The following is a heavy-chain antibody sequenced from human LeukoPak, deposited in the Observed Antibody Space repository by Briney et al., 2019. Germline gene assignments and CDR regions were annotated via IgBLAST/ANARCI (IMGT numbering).Heavy chain of an antibody. J-gene: IGHJ5*02. V-gene: IGHV4-39*02. Sequence: SETLSLTCTVSGGSISSSSYYWGWIRQPPGKGLEWIGSIYYSGSTYYNPSLKSRVTISVDTSKNQFSLKLSSVTAADTAVYYCAREWRLPEGSRCSGGSCYSHWFDPWGQGTLVTVSS. D-gene: IGHD2-15*01. CDR2: IYYSGST. CDR1: GGSISSSSYY. CDR3: AREWRLPEGSRCSGGSCYSHWFDP.